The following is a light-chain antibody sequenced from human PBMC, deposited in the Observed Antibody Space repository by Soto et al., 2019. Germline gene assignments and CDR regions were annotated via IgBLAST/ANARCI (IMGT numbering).Light chain of an antibody. CDR3: SSHTTSSLPGI. J-gene: IGLJ2*01. CDR1: SSDVGAYNY. CDR2: EVN. Sequence: QSALTQPASVSGSPGQSITISCTGTSSDVGAYNYVSWYQQHPGKAPKLMIYEVNNRPSGVSNRFSGSKSANTDSLTISGLQAEDEADYYCSSHTTSSLPGIFGGGTKLTVL. V-gene: IGLV2-14*01.